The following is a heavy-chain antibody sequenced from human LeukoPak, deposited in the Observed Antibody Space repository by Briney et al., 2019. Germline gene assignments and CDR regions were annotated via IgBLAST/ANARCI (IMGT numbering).Heavy chain of an antibody. D-gene: IGHD2-2*01. CDR2: IYTSGST. Sequence: PSETLSLTCTVSGGSISSGSYYWSWIRQPAGKGLEWIGRIYTSGSTNYNPSLKSRVTISVDTSKNQFSLKLSSVTAADTAVYYCTTTHNYCSSTSCYLDWFDPWGQGTLVTVSS. CDR3: TTTHNYCSSTSCYLDWFDP. CDR1: GGSISSGSYY. V-gene: IGHV4-61*02. J-gene: IGHJ5*02.